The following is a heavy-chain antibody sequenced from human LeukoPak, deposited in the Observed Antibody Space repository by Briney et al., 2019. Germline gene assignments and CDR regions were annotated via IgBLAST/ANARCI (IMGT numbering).Heavy chain of an antibody. CDR2: IVVGSGNT. CDR1: GFTFTSSA. V-gene: IGHV1-58*01. J-gene: IGHJ4*02. Sequence: ASVKVSCKASGFTFTSSAVQWVRQARGQRLEWIGWIVVGSGNTNYAQKFQERVTITRDTSTSTVYMELSSLRSEDTAVYYCARDLALSWEVTTLPYFDYWGQGTLGPVSS. D-gene: IGHD4-11*01. CDR3: ARDLALSWEVTTLPYFDY.